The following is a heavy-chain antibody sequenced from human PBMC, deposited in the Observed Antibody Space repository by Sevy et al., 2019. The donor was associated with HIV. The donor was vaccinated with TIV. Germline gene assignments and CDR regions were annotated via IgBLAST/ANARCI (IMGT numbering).Heavy chain of an antibody. V-gene: IGHV1-18*01. CDR3: AIDLGGYGGNSIDY. Sequence: ASVKVSCKASGYTFTSYGISWVRQAPGQGLEWMGWISAYNGNTNYAQKLQGTVTMTTDTSTSTAYSELRSLRSDDTAVYYCAIDLGGYGGNSIDYWGQGTLVTVSS. CDR1: GYTFTSYG. CDR2: ISAYNGNT. D-gene: IGHD2-21*02. J-gene: IGHJ4*02.